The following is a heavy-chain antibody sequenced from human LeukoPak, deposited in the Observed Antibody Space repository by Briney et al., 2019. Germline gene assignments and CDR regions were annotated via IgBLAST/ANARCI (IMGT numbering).Heavy chain of an antibody. Sequence: GESLKISCKGSGYSFTSYWIGWVRQMPGKGLELMGIIYPGDSDTRYRPSFQGQVTISADKSISTTYLQWSSLKASDTAMYYCAKTTSSYYFDYWGQGNLVTVSS. CDR2: IYPGDSDT. J-gene: IGHJ4*02. D-gene: IGHD4-17*01. V-gene: IGHV5-51*01. CDR3: AKTTSSYYFDY. CDR1: GYSFTSYW.